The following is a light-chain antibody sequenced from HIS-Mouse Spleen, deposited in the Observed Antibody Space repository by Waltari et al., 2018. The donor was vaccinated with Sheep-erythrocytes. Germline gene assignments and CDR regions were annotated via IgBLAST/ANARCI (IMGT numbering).Light chain of an antibody. J-gene: IGLJ3*02. CDR2: GGS. V-gene: IGLV2-23*01. CDR3: CSYAGSSTPWV. CDR1: SSDVGRYNL. Sequence: QSALTQPASVSGSPGQSITISCTGTSSDVGRYNLVSWYQQHPGKAPKLMIYGGSKRPSGVYNPFSGSKAGNTASLTISGLQAEDEADYYCCSYAGSSTPWVFGGGTKLTVL.